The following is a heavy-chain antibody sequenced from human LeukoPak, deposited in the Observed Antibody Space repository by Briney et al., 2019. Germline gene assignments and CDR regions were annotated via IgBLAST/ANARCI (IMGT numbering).Heavy chain of an antibody. D-gene: IGHD6-13*01. Sequence: GASVKVSCKASGYTFTGYYMHWVRQAPGLGLERMGWINPNSGGTNYAQKFQGRVTMTRDTSISTAYMELSRLRSDDTAVYYCARDPRGVFRPPLLDYWGQGTLVTVSS. CDR3: ARDPRGVFRPPLLDY. J-gene: IGHJ4*02. CDR1: GYTFTGYY. V-gene: IGHV1-2*02. CDR2: INPNSGGT.